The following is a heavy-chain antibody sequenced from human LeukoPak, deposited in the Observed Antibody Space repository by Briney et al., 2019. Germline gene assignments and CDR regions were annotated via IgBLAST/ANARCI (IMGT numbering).Heavy chain of an antibody. V-gene: IGHV1-69*01. J-gene: IGHJ4*02. Sequence: SVKVSFKGSGGTFNKYAISGGRQAPGQGGEGMGGILPIFGTANYAQKFQGRVTITADESTSTAYMELSSLRSEDTAVYYCARGGDTAMVDRYYFDYWGQGTLVTVSS. CDR3: ARGGDTAMVDRYYFDY. D-gene: IGHD5-18*01. CDR1: GGTFNKYA. CDR2: ILPIFGTA.